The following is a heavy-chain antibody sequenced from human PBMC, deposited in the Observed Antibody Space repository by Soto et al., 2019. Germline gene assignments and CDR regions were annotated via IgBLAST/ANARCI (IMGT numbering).Heavy chain of an antibody. Sequence: GGSLRLSCAASGFTFSSYGMHWVRQAPGKGLEWVAVISYDGSNKYYADSVKGRLTISRDNSKNTLYLQMNSLRAEDTAVYYCAKEGPVLRYFDWLSVGSGYFDYWGQGTLVTVSS. V-gene: IGHV3-30*18. J-gene: IGHJ4*02. CDR3: AKEGPVLRYFDWLSVGSGYFDY. CDR1: GFTFSSYG. D-gene: IGHD3-9*01. CDR2: ISYDGSNK.